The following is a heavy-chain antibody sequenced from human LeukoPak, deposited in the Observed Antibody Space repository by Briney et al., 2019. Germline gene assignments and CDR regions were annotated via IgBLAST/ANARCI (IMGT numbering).Heavy chain of an antibody. J-gene: IGHJ4*02. D-gene: IGHD4-17*01. V-gene: IGHV3-23*01. CDR1: GFTFSSYA. CDR2: ISGGGGST. CDR3: AKAPLLTTVTHFDY. Sequence: PGGSLRLSCAASGFTFSSYAMSWVRQAPGKGLEWVSAISGGGGSTYYADSVKGRFTISRDNSKNTLYLQMNSLRAEDTAVYYCAKAPLLTTVTHFDYWGQGTLVTVSS.